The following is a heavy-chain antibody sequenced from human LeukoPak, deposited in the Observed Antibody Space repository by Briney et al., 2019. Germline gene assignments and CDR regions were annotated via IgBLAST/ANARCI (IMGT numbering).Heavy chain of an antibody. CDR1: GATFTTYW. CDR2: IYPGDSDT. V-gene: IGHV5-51*01. CDR3: ARHAPGYPLSP. J-gene: IGHJ5*02. Sequence: GESLKISCKVSGATFTTYWIGWVRQMPGKGLEWMGIIYPGDSDTRYSPSFQGQVTMPVDKSISTAYLQWSSLKASDTAIYYCARHAPGYPLSPWGQGTLVTVSS. D-gene: IGHD1-1*01.